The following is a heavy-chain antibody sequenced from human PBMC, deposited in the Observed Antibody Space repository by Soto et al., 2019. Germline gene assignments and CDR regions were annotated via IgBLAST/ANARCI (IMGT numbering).Heavy chain of an antibody. CDR1: GFTFSSYA. D-gene: IGHD6-13*01. J-gene: IGHJ4*02. CDR2: ISGSGANT. Sequence: EVQVLESGGGLVQPGGSLRLSCAASGFTFSSYAMSWVRQAPGKGLEWVSAISGSGANTYYADSVKGRFTISRDNSKNIVYLQMNSLRIEDTAAYHCAKDENDAATAPFDYWGQGTLVTVSS. CDR3: AKDENDAATAPFDY. V-gene: IGHV3-23*01.